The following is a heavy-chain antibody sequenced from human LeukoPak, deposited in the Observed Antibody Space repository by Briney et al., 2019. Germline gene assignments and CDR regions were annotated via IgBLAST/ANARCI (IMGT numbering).Heavy chain of an antibody. CDR3: ASALRGYSLWGFDY. CDR2: IYYSGST. CDR1: GGSISSYY. Sequence: SETLSLTCTVSGGSISSYYWSWIRQPPGKGLEWIGYIYYSGSTNYNPSLKSRVTISVDTSKNQSSLKLSSVTAADTAVYYCASALRGYSLWGFDYWGQGTLVTVSS. V-gene: IGHV4-59*08. J-gene: IGHJ4*02. D-gene: IGHD5-18*01.